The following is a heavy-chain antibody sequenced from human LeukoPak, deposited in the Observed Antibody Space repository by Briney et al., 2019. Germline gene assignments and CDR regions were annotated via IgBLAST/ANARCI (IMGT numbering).Heavy chain of an antibody. D-gene: IGHD3-22*01. Sequence: ASLKVSCQPSGGTFSSYAFSWVRQAPGQGLEWMRRINPNRGGTNYAQKFQGRVTMTRDTSISTAYVELSRLRSDDTAVYYCARDLYNYYDSSGYYYRRNGDYWGQGTLVTVSS. CDR3: ARDLYNYYDSSGYYYRRNGDY. CDR1: GGTFSSYA. V-gene: IGHV1-2*06. J-gene: IGHJ4*02. CDR2: INPNRGGT.